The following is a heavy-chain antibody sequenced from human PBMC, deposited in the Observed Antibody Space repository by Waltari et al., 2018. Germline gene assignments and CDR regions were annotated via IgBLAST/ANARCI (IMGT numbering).Heavy chain of an antibody. D-gene: IGHD6-13*01. V-gene: IGHV4-59*12. CDR2: INANSGNT. Sequence: QVQLQESGTGLVKPSETLSLTCAVSGGSFSSYWWSWIRQPPGKGLEWIGEINANSGNTNYNPSLKSRVTISKDASKNQFSLKLSSVTAADTAVYYCTRGIAAAGTRYFDIWGPGTPITISS. J-gene: IGHJ2*01. CDR1: GGSFSSYW. CDR3: TRGIAAAGTRYFDI.